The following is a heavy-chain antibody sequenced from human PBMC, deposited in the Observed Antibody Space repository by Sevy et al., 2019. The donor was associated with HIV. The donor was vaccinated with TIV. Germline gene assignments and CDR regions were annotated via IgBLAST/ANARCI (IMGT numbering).Heavy chain of an antibody. J-gene: IGHJ5*02. CDR1: GFTFSSYG. D-gene: IGHD6-19*01. CDR3: AKWRAVAGSIDP. Sequence: GGSLRLSCAASGFTFSSYGMHWVRQAPGKGLEWVAAISYDGSNKYYADSVKGRFTISRDNSKNTLYLQMNSLRAEDTAVYYCAKWRAVAGSIDPWGQGTLVTVSS. V-gene: IGHV3-30*18. CDR2: ISYDGSNK.